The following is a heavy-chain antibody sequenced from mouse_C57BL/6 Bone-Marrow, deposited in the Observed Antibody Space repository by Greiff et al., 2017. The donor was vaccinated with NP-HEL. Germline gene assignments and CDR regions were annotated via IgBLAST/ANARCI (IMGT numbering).Heavy chain of an antibody. V-gene: IGHV2-9-1*01. Sequence: VQLVESGPGLVAPSQSLSISCTVSGFSLTSYAISWVRQPPGKGLEWLGVIWTGGGTNYNSALKSRLSISKDNSKSQVFLKMNSLQTDDTARDYCAAPYPSHDCYAMDYWGQGTSVTVSS. CDR1: GFSLTSYA. CDR3: AAPYPSHDCYAMDY. J-gene: IGHJ4*01. CDR2: IWTGGGT.